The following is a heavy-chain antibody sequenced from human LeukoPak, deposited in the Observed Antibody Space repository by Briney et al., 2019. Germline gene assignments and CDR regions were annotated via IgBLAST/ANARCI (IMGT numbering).Heavy chain of an antibody. V-gene: IGHV3-7*04. CDR3: ARARIDY. Sequence: AWGVLRLSFVGSGFTLCSFWMSLGRPGPRKGLEWVANIKDDGSEKYSVDSVKGRFTISRDNAKNLLYLQMSSLRAEDTAVYYCARARIDYWGQGTLVTVSS. D-gene: IGHD1-14*01. CDR1: GFTLCSFW. J-gene: IGHJ4*02. CDR2: IKDDGSEK.